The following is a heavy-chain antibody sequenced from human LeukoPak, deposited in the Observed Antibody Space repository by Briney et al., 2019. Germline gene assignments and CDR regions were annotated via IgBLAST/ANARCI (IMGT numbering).Heavy chain of an antibody. Sequence: SETLSLTCTVSGGSISSSSYYWGWIRQPPGKGLEWIVSIYYSGSTYYNPSLKSRVTISVDTSKNQFSLKLSSVTAADTAVYYCARRLIAAAGTDWFDPWGQGTLVTVSS. CDR3: ARRLIAAAGTDWFDP. D-gene: IGHD6-13*01. J-gene: IGHJ5*02. CDR1: GGSISSSSYY. CDR2: IYYSGST. V-gene: IGHV4-39*01.